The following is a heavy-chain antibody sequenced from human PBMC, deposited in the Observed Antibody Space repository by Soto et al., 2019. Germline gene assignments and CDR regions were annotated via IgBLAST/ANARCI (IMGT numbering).Heavy chain of an antibody. CDR2: ISYDGSNE. Sequence: HPGGSLRLSCAASGFTFSSYGIHWVRQAPGKGLEWVALISYDGSNEYYADSVKGRFTISRDNSNNTVFLQMSSLRADDTAVYYCAKGIPLGSQWGQGTLVTVSS. D-gene: IGHD2-21*01. V-gene: IGHV3-30*18. CDR3: AKGIPLGSQ. CDR1: GFTFSSYG. J-gene: IGHJ4*02.